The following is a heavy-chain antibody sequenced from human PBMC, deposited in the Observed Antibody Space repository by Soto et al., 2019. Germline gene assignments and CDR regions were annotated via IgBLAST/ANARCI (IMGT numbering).Heavy chain of an antibody. CDR2: ISGAGDST. J-gene: IGHJ5*01. CDR3: AKERGYSGYDNWFDS. Sequence: GGSLRLSCAASGFSYSSYAMSWVRQAPGQGLEWVSSISGAGDSTNYADSVKGRFTISRDNSENTLYLQMNTLRAEDTAVYYCAKERGYSGYDNWFDSWGQGTLVTVSS. CDR1: GFSYSSYA. V-gene: IGHV3-23*01. D-gene: IGHD5-12*01.